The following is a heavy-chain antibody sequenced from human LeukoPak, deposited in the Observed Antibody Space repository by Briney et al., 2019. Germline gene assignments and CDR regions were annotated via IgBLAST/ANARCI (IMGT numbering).Heavy chain of an antibody. V-gene: IGHV1-69*06. CDR3: ARVSIAAGNYYYYYMDV. J-gene: IGHJ6*03. D-gene: IGHD6-6*01. CDR1: GGTFSSYA. Sequence: SVKVSCKASGGTFSSYAISWVRQAPGQGLEWMGGIIPIFGTANYTQKFQGRVTITADKSTSTAYMELSSLRSEDTAVYYCARVSIAAGNYYYYYMDVWGKGTTVTVSS. CDR2: IIPIFGTA.